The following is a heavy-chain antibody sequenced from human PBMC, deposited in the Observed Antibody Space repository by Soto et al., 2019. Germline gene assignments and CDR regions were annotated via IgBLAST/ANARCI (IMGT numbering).Heavy chain of an antibody. J-gene: IGHJ6*02. D-gene: IGHD2-15*01. CDR1: GYTFTSYG. CDR2: ISAHNGKT. CDR3: ARAPGVVPATIYYYGMDV. V-gene: IGHV1-18*01. Sequence: QVQLVQSGAEVKKPGASVKVSCKASGYTFTSYGISWVRQAPGQGLEWVGWISAHNGKTNYVQKLQGRVTMTTDTSTSTAYMELRSLRSDATAVYYCARAPGVVPATIYYYGMDVWGLGTTVTVSS.